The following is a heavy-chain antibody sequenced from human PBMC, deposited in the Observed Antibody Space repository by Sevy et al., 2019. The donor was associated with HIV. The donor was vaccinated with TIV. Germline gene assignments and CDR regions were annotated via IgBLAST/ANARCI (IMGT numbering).Heavy chain of an antibody. J-gene: IGHJ6*02. CDR3: AKRDRHYYGSGSHYYGMDV. D-gene: IGHD3-10*01. CDR2: IYNSGTT. V-gene: IGHV4-39*01. CDR1: GDSISSSNYY. Sequence: SETLSLTCTVSGDSISSSNYYWGWIRQPPGKGLEWIGSIYNSGTTYYNPSLESRLTLSVDTSKNQFSLKLSSVTAADTAVYYCAKRDRHYYGSGSHYYGMDVRGQGTTVTVSS.